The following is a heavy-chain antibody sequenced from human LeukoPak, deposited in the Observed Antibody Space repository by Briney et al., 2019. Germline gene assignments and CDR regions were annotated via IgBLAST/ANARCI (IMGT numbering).Heavy chain of an antibody. V-gene: IGHV3-20*04. CDR1: GFTFDDYG. D-gene: IGHD3-10*01. J-gene: IGHJ5*02. Sequence: GGSLRLSCAASGFTFDDYGMSWVRQAPGKGLEWVSGINWNGGSTGYADSVKGRFTISRDNAKNSLYLQMNSLRAEDTALYYCARDRGWYYGSGSYHWFDPWGQGTLVTVSS. CDR3: ARDRGWYYGSGSYHWFDP. CDR2: INWNGGST.